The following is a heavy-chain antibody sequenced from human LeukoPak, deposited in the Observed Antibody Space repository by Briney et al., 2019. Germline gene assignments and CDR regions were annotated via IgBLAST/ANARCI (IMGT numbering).Heavy chain of an antibody. Sequence: LVKVSCKASGGTFSSYAISWVRQAPGQGLEWMGRIIPIFGTVNYAQKFQGRVTITTDESTSTAYMELSSLRSEDTAVYYCARVGRPLAPDYWGQGTLVTVSS. V-gene: IGHV1-69*05. CDR1: GGTFSSYA. D-gene: IGHD1-1*01. CDR2: IIPIFGTV. J-gene: IGHJ4*02. CDR3: ARVGRPLAPDY.